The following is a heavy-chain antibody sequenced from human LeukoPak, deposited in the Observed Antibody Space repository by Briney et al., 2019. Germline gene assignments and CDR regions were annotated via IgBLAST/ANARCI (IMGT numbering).Heavy chain of an antibody. CDR3: AKSLLTTATGTGRAFDI. D-gene: IGHD1-1*01. V-gene: IGHV3-23*01. J-gene: IGHJ3*02. CDR1: RFRFSTFP. CDR2: ISAGGETT. Sequence: GGSLRLSCAASRFRFSTFPMGWVRQAPGKGPEWVSGISAGGETTFYADSVRGRLTISRDNSKNTLYLQMNSLRADDTAVYYCAKSLLTTATGTGRAFDIWGQGTMVTVSS.